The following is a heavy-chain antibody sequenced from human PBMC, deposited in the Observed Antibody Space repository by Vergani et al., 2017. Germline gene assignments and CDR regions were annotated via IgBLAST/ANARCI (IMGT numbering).Heavy chain of an antibody. D-gene: IGHD6-13*01. J-gene: IGHJ4*02. CDR3: ARDSAAAGTPFDY. CDR2: ISSSSSYI. CDR1: GFTFSSYS. Sequence: EVQLVESGGGLVKPGGSLRLSCAASGFTFSSYSMNWVRQAPGKGLEWVSSISSSSSYIYSADSVKGRFTISRENAKNSLYLQMNSLRAEDTAVYYCARDSAAAGTPFDYWGQGTLVTGSS. V-gene: IGHV3-21*01.